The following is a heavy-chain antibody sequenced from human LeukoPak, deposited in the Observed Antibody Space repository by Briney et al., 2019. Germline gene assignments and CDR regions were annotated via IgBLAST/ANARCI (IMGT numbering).Heavy chain of an antibody. CDR3: ARERPALVVPAAKVARAALGRQTWFDP. CDR2: INPSGGST. V-gene: IGHV1-46*01. D-gene: IGHD2-2*01. CDR1: GYTFTSYY. J-gene: IGHJ5*02. Sequence: ASVKVSCKASGYTFTSYYMHWVRQAPGQGLEWMGIINPSGGSTSYAQKFQGRVTMTRDMSTSTVYMELSSLRSEDTAVYYCARERPALVVPAAKVARAALGRQTWFDPWGQGTLVTVSS.